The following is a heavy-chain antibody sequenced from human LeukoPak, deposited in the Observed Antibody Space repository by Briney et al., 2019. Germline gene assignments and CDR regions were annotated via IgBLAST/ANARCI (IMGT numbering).Heavy chain of an antibody. D-gene: IGHD1-26*01. Sequence: GGSLRLSCVASGFTVSRNYMSWVRQAPGKGLEWVSVIYSGGSTYYADSVKGRFTISRDNSKNTLYLQMNSLRAEDTAVYYCARDRVGAIDYWGQGALVTVSS. CDR2: IYSGGST. V-gene: IGHV3-53*01. CDR3: ARDRVGAIDY. J-gene: IGHJ4*01. CDR1: GFTVSRNY.